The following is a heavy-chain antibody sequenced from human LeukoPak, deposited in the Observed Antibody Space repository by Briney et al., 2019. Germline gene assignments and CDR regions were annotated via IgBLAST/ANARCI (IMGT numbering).Heavy chain of an antibody. Sequence: GGSLRLSCAASGFTFRNYGMHWVRQAPGKGLEWVAVISIDGSEKYYADSVKGRFTISRDNSKNTLYLQMNSLRGDDTAVYYCARDRSASIAVVTAEIDYWGQGTLVTVSS. V-gene: IGHV3-30*03. CDR2: ISIDGSEK. J-gene: IGHJ4*02. CDR1: GFTFRNYG. CDR3: ARDRSASIAVVTAEIDY. D-gene: IGHD6-19*01.